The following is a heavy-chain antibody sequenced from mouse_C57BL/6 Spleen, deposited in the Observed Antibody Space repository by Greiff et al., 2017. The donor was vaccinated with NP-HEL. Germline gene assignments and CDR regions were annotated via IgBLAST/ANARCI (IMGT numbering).Heavy chain of an antibody. Sequence: DVQLQESGPGLVKPSQSLSLTCSVTGYSITSGYYWNWIRQFPGNKLEWMGYISYDGSNNYNPSLKNRISITRDTSKNQFFLKLNSVTTEDTATYYCAFYYGSSRYAMDYWGQGTSVTVSS. J-gene: IGHJ4*01. D-gene: IGHD1-1*01. CDR2: ISYDGSN. CDR1: GYSITSGYY. CDR3: AFYYGSSRYAMDY. V-gene: IGHV3-6*01.